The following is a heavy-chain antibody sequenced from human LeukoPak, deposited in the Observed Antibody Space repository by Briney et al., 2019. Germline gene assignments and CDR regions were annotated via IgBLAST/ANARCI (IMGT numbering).Heavy chain of an antibody. Sequence: SETLSLTCAASGYSISSGYYWDWFRQPPGKGLEWIGTIYHSGSTYYNPSLKSRVTISVDTSKNQFSLKLSSVTAADTAVYYCASQNLYTGNYHDNDYWGQGTLVTVSS. CDR1: GYSISSGYY. CDR3: ASQNLYTGNYHDNDY. V-gene: IGHV4-38-2*01. CDR2: IYHSGST. J-gene: IGHJ4*02. D-gene: IGHD1-26*01.